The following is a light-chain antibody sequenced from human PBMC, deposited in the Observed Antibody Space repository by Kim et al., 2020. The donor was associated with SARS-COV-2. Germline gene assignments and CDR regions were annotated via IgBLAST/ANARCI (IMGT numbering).Light chain of an antibody. CDR1: SIRSYY. CDR3: NSRDSNDNVV. CDR2: GKN. Sequence: VALGQTVRITCQGDSIRSYYATWYQQKPGQAPIVVIYGKNNRPSGIPYRFSGSSSGNTASLTITGTQAGDEADYYCNSRDSNDNVVFGGGTQLTVL. J-gene: IGLJ2*01. V-gene: IGLV3-19*01.